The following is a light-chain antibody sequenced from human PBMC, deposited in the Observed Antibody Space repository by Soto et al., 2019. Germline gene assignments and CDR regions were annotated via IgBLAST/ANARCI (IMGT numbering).Light chain of an antibody. CDR1: QSVSSSY. CDR3: QQYGSSPPWT. CDR2: GAS. J-gene: IGKJ1*01. V-gene: IGKV3-20*01. Sequence: EIVLTQSPGTLSLSPGERATLSCRASQSVSSSYLAWSQQKPGQAPRLLIYGASSRATGIPDRFSGSGSGTDVTLTISRLEPEDFAVYYCQQYGSSPPWTFGQGTKVEIK.